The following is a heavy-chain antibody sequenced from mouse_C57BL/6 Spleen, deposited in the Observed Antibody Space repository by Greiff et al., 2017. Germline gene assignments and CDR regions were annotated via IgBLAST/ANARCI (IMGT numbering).Heavy chain of an antibody. Sequence: QVQLQQSGPELVKPGASVKISCKASGYAFSSSWMNWVKQRPGKGLEWIGRIYPGDGDTNYNGKFKGKATLTADKSSSTAYMQLSSLTSEDSAVYFCARSRELTLDYWGQGTTLTVSS. D-gene: IGHD1-3*01. CDR1: GYAFSSSW. CDR3: ARSRELTLDY. CDR2: IYPGDGDT. J-gene: IGHJ2*01. V-gene: IGHV1-82*01.